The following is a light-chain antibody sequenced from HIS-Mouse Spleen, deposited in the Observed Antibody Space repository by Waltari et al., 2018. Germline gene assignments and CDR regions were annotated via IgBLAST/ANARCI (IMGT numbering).Light chain of an antibody. V-gene: IGKV1-39*01. Sequence: DIQMTQSPSSLSASVGDRVPITCRASQSISSYLNWYQQKPGKAPKLLIYAASSLQSGVPSRFSGSGSGTDFTLTISSLQPEDFATYYCQQSDSTPGTFGQGTKVEIK. CDR1: QSISSY. CDR2: AAS. J-gene: IGKJ1*01. CDR3: QQSDSTPGT.